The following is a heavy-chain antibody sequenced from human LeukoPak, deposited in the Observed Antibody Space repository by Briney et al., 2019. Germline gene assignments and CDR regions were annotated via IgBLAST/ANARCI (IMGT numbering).Heavy chain of an antibody. CDR1: GASFSGYF. D-gene: IGHD3-22*01. Sequence: SETLSLTCTVSGASFSGYFWSWIRQPPGKGPEWIGFIHYSGSANYNPSLESRLTTSADTSKNQFSLKLSSVVAADTAVYYCARHYDGGAKLRLDYWGRGTLVTVSS. J-gene: IGHJ4*02. CDR3: ARHYDGGAKLRLDY. V-gene: IGHV4-59*08. CDR2: IHYSGSA.